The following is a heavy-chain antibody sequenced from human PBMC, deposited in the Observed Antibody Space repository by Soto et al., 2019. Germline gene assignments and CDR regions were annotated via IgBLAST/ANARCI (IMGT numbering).Heavy chain of an antibody. V-gene: IGHV4-59*01. D-gene: IGHD3-10*01. CDR1: GGSISSYY. Sequence: SETLSLTCTVSGGSISSYYWSWIRQPPGKGLEWTGYIYYSGSTNYNPSLKSRVTISVDTSKNQFSLKLSSVTAADTAVYYCARSAYYYGSGSYYDSYGMDVWGQGTTVTVSS. CDR3: ARSAYYYGSGSYYDSYGMDV. CDR2: IYYSGST. J-gene: IGHJ6*02.